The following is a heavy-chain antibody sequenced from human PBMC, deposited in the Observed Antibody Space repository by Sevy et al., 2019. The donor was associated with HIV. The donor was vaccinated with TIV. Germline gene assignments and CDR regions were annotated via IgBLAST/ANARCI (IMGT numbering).Heavy chain of an antibody. Sequence: GGSLRLSCAASGFTVSSNYMSWVRQAPGKGLEWVSVIYSGGSTYYADSVKGRFTICRDNSKNTLFLQMNSLGAEDTAVYYCARDRRDGPHDYYCMDVWGKGTTVTVSS. CDR1: GFTVSSNY. CDR3: ARDRRDGPHDYYCMDV. V-gene: IGHV3-53*01. J-gene: IGHJ6*03. CDR2: IYSGGST.